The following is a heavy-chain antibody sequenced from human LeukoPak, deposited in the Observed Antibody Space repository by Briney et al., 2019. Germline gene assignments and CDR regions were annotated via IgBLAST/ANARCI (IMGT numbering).Heavy chain of an antibody. V-gene: IGHV4-59*01. J-gene: IGHJ3*02. Sequence: SETLSLTCSVSGGSISPYYWSWVRQPPGKGLEWIGYIYYTGSTYYNPSLKSRVTISVDTSKNQFSLKLSSVTAADTAVYYCARAYYYGSGTFDIWGRGTLVTVSS. CDR3: ARAYYYGSGTFDI. CDR2: IYYTGST. CDR1: GGSISPYY. D-gene: IGHD3-10*01.